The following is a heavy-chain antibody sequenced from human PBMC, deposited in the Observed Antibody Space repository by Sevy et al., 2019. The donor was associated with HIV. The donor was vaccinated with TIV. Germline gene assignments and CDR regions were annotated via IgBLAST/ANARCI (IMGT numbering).Heavy chain of an antibody. CDR2: IHHSGRI. CDR1: GGSISSDNW. V-gene: IGHV4-4*02. CDR3: SRDLVEREYRSAYPRY. J-gene: IGHJ4*02. D-gene: IGHD6-25*01. Sequence: SETLSLTCAVSGGSISSDNWWSWVRQPPGKGLEWIGEIHHSGRINYNPSLESRVTMSVGKSNNHFSLKLSSVTDADTAVYYCSRDLVEREYRSAYPRYWGQGTLVTVSS.